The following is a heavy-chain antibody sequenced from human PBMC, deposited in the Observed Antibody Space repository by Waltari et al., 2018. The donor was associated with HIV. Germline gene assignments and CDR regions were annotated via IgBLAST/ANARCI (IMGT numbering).Heavy chain of an antibody. Sequence: EMRKPGASVRLSCRASGFLLADHYFHWVRQAPRRTCEWGGISGAGDGSASSGQTVQPRLTLTRDLFTGTLYMDLMSLGSDDTAVYFCARAGLGGLIQDFDIWGQGT. CDR2: SGAGDGSA. J-gene: IGHJ4*02. CDR3: ARAGLGGLIQDFDI. V-gene: IGHV1-46*01. CDR1: GFLLADHY. D-gene: IGHD1-26*01.